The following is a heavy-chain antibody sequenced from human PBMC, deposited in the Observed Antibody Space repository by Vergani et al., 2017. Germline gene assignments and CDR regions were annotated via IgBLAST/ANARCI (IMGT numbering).Heavy chain of an antibody. D-gene: IGHD3-10*02. CDR2: IYHSGGA. V-gene: IGHV4-39*01. CDR3: ARLMFAARGWGRWFDS. J-gene: IGHJ5*01. CDR1: GGSITSSSYH. Sequence: QVQLQESGPGLVKPSQTLSLTCTVSGGSITSSSYHWGWIRQPPGKGLEWIGNIYHSGGAYYNPSLKGRVTISVDTSKNQFSLEVTSVTAADTAVYYCARLMFAARGWGRWFDSWGQGTLVTVSS.